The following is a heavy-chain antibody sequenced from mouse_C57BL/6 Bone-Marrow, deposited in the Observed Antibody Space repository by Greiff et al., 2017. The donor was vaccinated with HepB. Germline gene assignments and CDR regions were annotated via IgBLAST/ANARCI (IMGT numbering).Heavy chain of an antibody. Sequence: VQLQQSGAELVKPGASVKLSCKASGYTFTSYWMHWVKQRPGRGLEWIGRIDPNSGVTKYNEKFKSKATLTVDKPSSTAYMQLSSLTSEDSAVYYCASSYWDYDVYYYAMDYWGQGTSVTVSS. CDR1: GYTFTSYW. CDR3: ASSYWDYDVYYYAMDY. V-gene: IGHV1-72*01. D-gene: IGHD2-4*01. J-gene: IGHJ4*01. CDR2: IDPNSGVT.